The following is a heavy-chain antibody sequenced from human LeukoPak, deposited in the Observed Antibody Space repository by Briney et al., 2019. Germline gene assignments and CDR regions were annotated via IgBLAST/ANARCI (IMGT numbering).Heavy chain of an antibody. D-gene: IGHD3-10*01. J-gene: IGHJ4*02. Sequence: PGGSLRLSCAASGFTFSSYAMSWVRQAPGKGLEWVSAISGSGGSTYYADSVKGRFTISRDNSKNTLYLQMNSLRAEDTAVYYCAKFTVRGVIISGVVDYWGQGTLVTVSS. CDR2: ISGSGGST. CDR1: GFTFSSYA. V-gene: IGHV3-23*01. CDR3: AKFTVRGVIISGVVDY.